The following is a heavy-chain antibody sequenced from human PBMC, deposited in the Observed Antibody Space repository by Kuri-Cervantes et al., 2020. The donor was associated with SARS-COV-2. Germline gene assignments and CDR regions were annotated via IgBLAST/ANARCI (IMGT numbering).Heavy chain of an antibody. J-gene: IGHJ4*02. CDR3: AITYYDLLSGYYQDK. V-gene: IGHV1-8*02. CDR2: MNPSSGDT. Sequence: ASVKVSCKASGGTFSSYAINWVRQATGQGLEWMGWMNPSSGDTKIAQKFQGRVTMTRDTSISTAYMELSSLRSGDTAVYYCAITYYDLLSGYYQDKWGQGTLVTVSS. CDR1: GGTFSSYA. D-gene: IGHD3-3*01.